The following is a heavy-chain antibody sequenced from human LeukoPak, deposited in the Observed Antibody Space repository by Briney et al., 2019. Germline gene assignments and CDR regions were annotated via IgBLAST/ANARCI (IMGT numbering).Heavy chain of an antibody. V-gene: IGHV3-30*02. CDR2: IRYDGSNK. CDR3: AKSLSDYYSEYFDY. CDR1: GFTFNNYW. D-gene: IGHD2-21*02. J-gene: IGHJ4*02. Sequence: QSGGSLRLSCAASGFTFNNYWMTWVRQAPGKGLEWVAFIRYDGSNKYYADSVKGRFTISRDNSKNTLYLQMNSLRAEDTAVYYCAKSLSDYYSEYFDYWGQGTLVTVSS.